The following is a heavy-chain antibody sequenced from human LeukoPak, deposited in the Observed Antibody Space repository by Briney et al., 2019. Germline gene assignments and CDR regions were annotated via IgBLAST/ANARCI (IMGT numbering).Heavy chain of an antibody. CDR1: GYTFTAYY. CDR2: IRRGDTRT. J-gene: IGHJ4*02. D-gene: IGHD3-16*01. V-gene: IGHV1-46*01. CDR3: VRGKSGGTYDY. Sequence: ASVKVSCKASGYTFTAYYIQWVRQAPGQGLEWMGGIRRGDTRTTYAQEYRGRVTMTCDTSTTTGYMELSSLRSEDAADYYCVRGKSGGTYDYWGQGTLVTVSS.